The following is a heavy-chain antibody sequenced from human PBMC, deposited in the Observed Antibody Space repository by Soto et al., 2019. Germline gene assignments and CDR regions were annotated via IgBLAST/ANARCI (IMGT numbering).Heavy chain of an antibody. CDR1: GYSFSSYY. V-gene: IGHV1-46*01. Sequence: QVQLVQSGAEVKKPGSSVKVSCKASGYSFSSYYLHWVRQAPGHGLEWMGIINPSAGSTGYAEKFQGRLTMTRDTSTSTVYMELSSLRPEDTALYYCTRDRVGYNSSWYWFDPWGQGTLVTVSS. CDR2: INPSAGST. CDR3: TRDRVGYNSSWYWFDP. D-gene: IGHD6-13*01. J-gene: IGHJ5*02.